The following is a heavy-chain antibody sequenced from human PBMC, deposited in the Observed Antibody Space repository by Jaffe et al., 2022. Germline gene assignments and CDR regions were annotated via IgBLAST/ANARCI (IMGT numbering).Heavy chain of an antibody. J-gene: IGHJ3*02. Sequence: QVQLQESGPGLVKPSQTLSLTCTVSGGSISSGNYYWSWIRQPAGKGLEWIGRFYTTGSTYYNPSLKSRATISVDTSKNQFYLKLSSVTAADTAVFYCARLYCTGGSCYSDAAFDIWGQGTMVTVSS. V-gene: IGHV4-61*02. D-gene: IGHD2-15*01. CDR1: GGSISSGNYY. CDR3: ARLYCTGGSCYSDAAFDI. CDR2: FYTTGST.